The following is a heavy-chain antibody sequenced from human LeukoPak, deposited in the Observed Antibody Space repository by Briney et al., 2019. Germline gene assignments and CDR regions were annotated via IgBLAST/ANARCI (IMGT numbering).Heavy chain of an antibody. V-gene: IGHV4-61*02. D-gene: IGHD3-3*01. CDR1: GGSISTGSYF. CDR2: IYSSGRT. Sequence: ASETLSLTCTVSGGSISTGSYFWSWIRQPAGKGLEWIGRIYSSGRTNYNPSLKSRVTISVDTSKNQFSLRLSSVTAADTAVYYCARGPYDFWSGYYDYWGQGILVTVSS. J-gene: IGHJ4*02. CDR3: ARGPYDFWSGYYDY.